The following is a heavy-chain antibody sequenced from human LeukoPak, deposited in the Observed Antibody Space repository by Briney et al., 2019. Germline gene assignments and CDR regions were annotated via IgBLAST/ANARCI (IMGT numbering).Heavy chain of an antibody. Sequence: GGSLRLSCAASGFTFSNYAMSWVRQAPGKGLEWVSVISGSGGRTYHADSVKGRFTISRDNSNNTLYLQMNSLRAEDTAIYYCAKVRSAVVAAATNYWGQGTLVTVSS. J-gene: IGHJ4*02. CDR2: ISGSGGRT. CDR3: AKVRSAVVAAATNY. V-gene: IGHV3-23*01. D-gene: IGHD2-15*01. CDR1: GFTFSNYA.